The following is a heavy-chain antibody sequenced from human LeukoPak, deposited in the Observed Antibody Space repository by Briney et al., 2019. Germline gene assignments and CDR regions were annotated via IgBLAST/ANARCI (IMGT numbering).Heavy chain of an antibody. J-gene: IGHJ4*02. D-gene: IGHD6-6*01. CDR2: INHSGST. CDR3: ARALGIIAARRRGVIDY. CDR1: VGSFSGYY. V-gene: IGHV4-34*01. Sequence: SETLSLTCAVYVGSFSGYYWSWIRQPPGKGLEWIGEINHSGSTNYNPSLKSRVTISVDTSKNQFSLKLSSVTAADTAVYYCARALGIIAARRRGVIDYWGQGTLVAVSS.